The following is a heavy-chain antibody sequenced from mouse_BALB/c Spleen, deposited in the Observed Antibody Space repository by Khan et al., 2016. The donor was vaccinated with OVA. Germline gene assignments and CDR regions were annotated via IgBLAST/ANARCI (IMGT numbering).Heavy chain of an antibody. V-gene: IGHV3-2*02. D-gene: IGHD1-2*01. CDR3: SGQNDYGDAMDD. J-gene: IGHJ4*01. Sequence: EVQLQESGPGLVKPSQSLSLTCTVTGYSITSNSAWSWIRQFPGNKLEWMGYISYSGSTNYNPSLKSRISVTRDTSENQFFLQFNSVTTSDTATSSGSGQNDYGDAMDDWGQGTSVTVSS. CDR2: ISYSGST. CDR1: GYSITSNSA.